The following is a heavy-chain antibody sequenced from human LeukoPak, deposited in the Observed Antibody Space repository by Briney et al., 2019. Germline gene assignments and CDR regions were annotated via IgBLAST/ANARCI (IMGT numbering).Heavy chain of an antibody. CDR2: ISSSSSYT. CDR1: GFTFSDYY. D-gene: IGHD3-10*01. V-gene: IGHV3-11*06. Sequence: GGSLRLSCAASGFTFSDYYMSWIRQATGKGLEWVSYISSSSSYTNYADSVKGRFTISRDNAKNSLYLQMNSLRAEDTAVYYCARDPDGSGSYYDYWGQGTLVTVSS. J-gene: IGHJ4*02. CDR3: ARDPDGSGSYYDY.